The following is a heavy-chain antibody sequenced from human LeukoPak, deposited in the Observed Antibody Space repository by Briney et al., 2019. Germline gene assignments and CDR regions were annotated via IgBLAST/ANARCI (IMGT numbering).Heavy chain of an antibody. CDR3: ARFLDYYYGMDV. CDR2: IYSGGST. J-gene: IGHJ6*02. V-gene: IGHV3-66*01. Sequence: GGSLRLSCAASGFTVSSNYMSWVGQAPGKGLEWVSVIYSGGSTYYADSVKGRFTISRDNSKNTLYLQMNSLRAEDTAVYYCARFLDYYYGMDVWGQGTTVTVSS. CDR1: GFTVSSNY. D-gene: IGHD2/OR15-2a*01.